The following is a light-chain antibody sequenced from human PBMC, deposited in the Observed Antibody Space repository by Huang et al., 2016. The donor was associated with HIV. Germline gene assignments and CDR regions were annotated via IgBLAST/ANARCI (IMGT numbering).Light chain of an antibody. Sequence: EIVMTQSPATLSVSPGERSTLSCRASQSVSSNLAWYQQKPGHAPRLLIYGASTRATCIPARFSGSGSGTEITLTISSLQSEDFAVYYCQQYNNWPPLITVGQGTRLEMK. V-gene: IGKV3-15*01. CDR1: QSVSSN. J-gene: IGKJ5*01. CDR2: GAS. CDR3: QQYNNWPPLIT.